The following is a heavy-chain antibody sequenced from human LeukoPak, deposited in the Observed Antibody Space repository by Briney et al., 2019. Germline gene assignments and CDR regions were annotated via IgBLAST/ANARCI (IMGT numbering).Heavy chain of an antibody. D-gene: IGHD2-2*01. CDR1: NYIFTSYG. Sequence: ASVKVSCKASNYIFTSYGINWVRQAPGQGLEWMGWINPNSGGTKYAQKFQGRVTMTRDTSISTAYMEVSRLRSDDTAVYYCATNPAATRGFDNWGQGTLVTVSS. CDR2: INPNSGGT. J-gene: IGHJ4*02. V-gene: IGHV1-2*02. CDR3: ATNPAATRGFDN.